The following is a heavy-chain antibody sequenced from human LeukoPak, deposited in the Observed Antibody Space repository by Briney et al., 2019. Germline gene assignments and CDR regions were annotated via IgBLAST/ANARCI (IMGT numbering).Heavy chain of an antibody. V-gene: IGHV3-23*01. J-gene: IGHJ4*02. Sequence: GGSLRLSCAASGITFSNYAMSWVRQAPGKGLEWVSTISNSDFSTYYADSVKGRFTISRDNSKNTLYLQMNSLRAEDTAVYYCAKEGYYYDSSGYSYYFDYWGQGTLVTVSS. CDR1: GITFSNYA. CDR2: ISNSDFST. CDR3: AKEGYYYDSSGYSYYFDY. D-gene: IGHD3-22*01.